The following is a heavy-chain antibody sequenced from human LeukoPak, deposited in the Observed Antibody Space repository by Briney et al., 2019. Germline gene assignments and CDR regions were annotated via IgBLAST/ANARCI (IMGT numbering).Heavy chain of an antibody. J-gene: IGHJ6*02. V-gene: IGHV3-48*03. Sequence: GGSLRLSCTASGFTFSSYEMNWVRQAPGKGLEWVSYISSSGSTIYYADSVKGRFTISRDNAKNSLYLQMNSLRAEDTAVYYCAGVLRYFDWLPHYYYGMDVWGQGTTVTVSS. D-gene: IGHD3-9*01. CDR1: GFTFSSYE. CDR3: AGVLRYFDWLPHYYYGMDV. CDR2: ISSSGSTI.